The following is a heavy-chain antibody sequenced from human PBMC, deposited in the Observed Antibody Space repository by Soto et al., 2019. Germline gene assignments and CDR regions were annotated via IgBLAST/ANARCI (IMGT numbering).Heavy chain of an antibody. CDR1: GGSISSYY. V-gene: IGHV4-59*08. D-gene: IGHD3-3*01. CDR3: ARAASEWGYDFWSGAGRWFDP. CDR2: IYYSGST. Sequence: SETLPLTCTVSGGSISSYYWSWIRQPPGKGLEWIGYIYYSGSTNYNPSLKSRVTISVDTSKNQFSLKLSSVTAADTAVYYCARAASEWGYDFWSGAGRWFDPWGQGTLVTVSS. J-gene: IGHJ5*02.